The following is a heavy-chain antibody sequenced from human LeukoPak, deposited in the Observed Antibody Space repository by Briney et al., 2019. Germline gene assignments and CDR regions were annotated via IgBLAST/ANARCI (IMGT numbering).Heavy chain of an antibody. CDR3: AKERGTGYSSSWYSWFDP. CDR1: GFTFSSYA. J-gene: IGHJ5*02. CDR2: ISSSGGST. D-gene: IGHD6-13*01. Sequence: GGSLRLSCAASGFTFSSYAMHWVRQAPGKGLEWVSSISSSGGSTYYANSVKGRFTLSRDNSKDTLYLQMNNLRVDDTAVYYCAKERGTGYSSSWYSWFDPWGQGTLVTASS. V-gene: IGHV3-23*01.